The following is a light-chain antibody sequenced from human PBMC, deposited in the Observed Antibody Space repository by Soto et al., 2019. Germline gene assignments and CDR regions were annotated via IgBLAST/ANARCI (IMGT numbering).Light chain of an antibody. Sequence: IQVTQWPSTLSSCLLDRVTITCRASQSISNCLAWYQQKPEKAPNLLIYDASSLASGVPSRFSGSGSETEFTLTISSLQSDDFATYYCQQYKSYRTFGQGTKVDIK. CDR1: QSISNC. J-gene: IGKJ1*01. CDR3: QQYKSYRT. CDR2: DAS. V-gene: IGKV1-5*01.